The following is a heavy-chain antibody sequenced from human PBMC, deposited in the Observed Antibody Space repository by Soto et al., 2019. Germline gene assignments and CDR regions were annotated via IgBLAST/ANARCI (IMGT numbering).Heavy chain of an antibody. D-gene: IGHD3-16*01. J-gene: IGHJ4*02. CDR3: ARDLAYNLGYFDY. V-gene: IGHV4-31*03. CDR1: GGSISSGGYY. CDR2: IYYSGST. Sequence: PSETLSLTCTVSGGSISSGGYYWSWLRQHPGKGLEWIGYIYYSGSTYYNPSLKSRVTISADTSKNQFSLKLSSVTAADTAVYYCARDLAYNLGYFDYWGQGTLVTVPS.